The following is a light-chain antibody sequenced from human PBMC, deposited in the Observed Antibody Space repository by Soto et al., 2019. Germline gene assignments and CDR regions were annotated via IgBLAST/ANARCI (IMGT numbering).Light chain of an antibody. J-gene: IGLJ2*01. V-gene: IGLV2-14*01. CDR3: SSFTTRSTRVI. CDR2: EVG. CDR1: SSDVGGYNY. Sequence: QSALTQPASVSGSPGQSITFSCTGTSSDVGGYNYVSWYQQHPGIAPKLMIYEVGNRPSGASNRFSGSKSGNTAFLTISGLQAEDEADYYCSSFTTRSTRVIFGGGTKLTVL.